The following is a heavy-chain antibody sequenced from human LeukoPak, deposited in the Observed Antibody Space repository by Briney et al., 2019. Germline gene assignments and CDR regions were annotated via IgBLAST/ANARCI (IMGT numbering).Heavy chain of an antibody. J-gene: IGHJ6*02. Sequence: GGSLRLSCAASGFTFNTYATNWVRQAPGKGLEWVSGVSDGGRSTYYADSVKGRFTISRDNSKNTLYLQMNSLRAEDTAVYYCANLIDSSRKYGLDVWGQGTTVTVSS. CDR1: GFTFNTYA. CDR2: VSDGGRST. CDR3: ANLIDSSRKYGLDV. D-gene: IGHD3-22*01. V-gene: IGHV3-23*01.